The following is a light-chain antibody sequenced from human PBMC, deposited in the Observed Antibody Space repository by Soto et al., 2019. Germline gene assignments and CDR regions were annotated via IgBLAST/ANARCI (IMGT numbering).Light chain of an antibody. J-gene: IGLJ2*01. CDR2: RDS. CDR3: QVWDDGTVL. Sequence: SYELTQALSVSVARGQPARILCGGNNIESKIVHWYQQKPGQAPVVVIYRDSNRPSGIPERFSGSNSGSTATLTISRAQAGDEADYYCQVWDDGTVLFGGGTKLTVL. V-gene: IGLV3-9*01. CDR1: NIESKI.